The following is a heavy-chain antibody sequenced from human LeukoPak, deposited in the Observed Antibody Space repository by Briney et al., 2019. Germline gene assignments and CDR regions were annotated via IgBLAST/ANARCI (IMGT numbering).Heavy chain of an antibody. CDR3: ATDSPETAAFDY. V-gene: IGHV3-48*04. CDR1: GFTFRSFG. CDR2: IVGSSRNI. D-gene: IGHD1-1*01. Sequence: GGSVRLSCAASGFTFRSFGMNWVRQAPGKGLEWVSYIVGSSRNIYYADSVKGRFTISRDNAKNSLYLQMDSLRAEDTAVYHCATDSPETAAFDYWGQGTLVTVSS. J-gene: IGHJ4*02.